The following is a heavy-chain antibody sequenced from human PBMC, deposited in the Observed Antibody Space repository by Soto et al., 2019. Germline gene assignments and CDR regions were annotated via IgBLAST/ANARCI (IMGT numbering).Heavy chain of an antibody. V-gene: IGHV3-23*01. Sequence: GGSLRLSCAGSGFTFSSYAMSWVRQAPGKGLEWVSAISGGGGSTYYADSVKGRFTISRDNSKNTLYLQMNSLRAEDTAVYYCAKDDYSSRPNWFDPWGQGTLVTVSS. CDR3: AKDDYSSRPNWFDP. CDR2: ISGGGGST. D-gene: IGHD6-13*01. CDR1: GFTFSSYA. J-gene: IGHJ5*02.